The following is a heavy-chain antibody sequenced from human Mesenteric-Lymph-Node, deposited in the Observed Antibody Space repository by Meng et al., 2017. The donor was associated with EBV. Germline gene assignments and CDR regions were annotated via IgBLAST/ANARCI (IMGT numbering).Heavy chain of an antibody. Sequence: QVQLHESGPVLVKPSENLSLTCTVSGGSVSSGSYDWSWIRQPPGKGLEWIGYLYYSGSANYNPSLKSRVTISVDTSKNQFSLKLSSVTAADTAVYYCGRGRTYWYFDLWGRGTLVTVSS. CDR2: LYYSGSA. CDR3: GRGRTYWYFDL. V-gene: IGHV4-61*01. CDR1: GGSVSSGSYD. J-gene: IGHJ2*01.